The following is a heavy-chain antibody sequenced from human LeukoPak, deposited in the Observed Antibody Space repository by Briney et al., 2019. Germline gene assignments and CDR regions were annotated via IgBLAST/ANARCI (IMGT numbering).Heavy chain of an antibody. Sequence: GGSLRLSCAASGFTFSSYSINWVRQAPGKGLEWVSSISSSISYIYYADSVKGRFTISRDNAKNSLYLQMNSLRAEDTAVYYCARDRGYSYGPFDYWGQGTLVTVSS. CDR1: GFTFSSYS. J-gene: IGHJ4*02. CDR3: ARDRGYSYGPFDY. V-gene: IGHV3-21*01. CDR2: ISSSISYI. D-gene: IGHD5-18*01.